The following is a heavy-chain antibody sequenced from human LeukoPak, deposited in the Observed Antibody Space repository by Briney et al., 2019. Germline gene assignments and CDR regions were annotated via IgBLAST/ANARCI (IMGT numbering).Heavy chain of an antibody. Sequence: GGSLRLSCAASGFTFSSYNMNWVRQAPGKGLEWVSAISGSGGSTYYADSVKGRFTISRDNSKNTLYLQMNSLRAEDTAVYYCAKVGSYYMDVWGKGTTVTVSS. CDR3: AKVGSYYMDV. V-gene: IGHV3-23*01. CDR1: GFTFSSYN. J-gene: IGHJ6*03. CDR2: ISGSGGST. D-gene: IGHD3-10*01.